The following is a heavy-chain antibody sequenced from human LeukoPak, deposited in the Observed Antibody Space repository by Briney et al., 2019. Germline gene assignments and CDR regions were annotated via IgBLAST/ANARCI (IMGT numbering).Heavy chain of an antibody. D-gene: IGHD3-16*01. CDR1: GYSFTNYA. CDR2: INPGNGNT. CDR3: AGAPGGDY. V-gene: IGHV1-3*01. Sequence: GASVKVSCKASGYSFTNYAIHWVRQAPGQRLEWMGWINPGNGNTKYSQKFQGRVTITRDTSASTVYMDVSSLRSEDTAVYYCAGAPGGDYWGQGTLVTVSS. J-gene: IGHJ4*02.